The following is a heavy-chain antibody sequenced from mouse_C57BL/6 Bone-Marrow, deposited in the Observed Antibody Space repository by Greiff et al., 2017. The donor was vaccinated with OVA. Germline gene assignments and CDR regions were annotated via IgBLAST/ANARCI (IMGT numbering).Heavy chain of an antibody. J-gene: IGHJ2*01. D-gene: IGHD2-4*01. Sequence: VKLQESGAELVRPGTSVKVSCKASGYAFTNYLIEWVKQRPGQGLEWIGVINPGSGGTNYNEKFKGKATLTADKSSSTAYMQLSSLTSEDSAVYFCARSGDYDNYWGQGTTLTVSS. V-gene: IGHV1-54*01. CDR2: INPGSGGT. CDR1: GYAFTNYL. CDR3: ARSGDYDNY.